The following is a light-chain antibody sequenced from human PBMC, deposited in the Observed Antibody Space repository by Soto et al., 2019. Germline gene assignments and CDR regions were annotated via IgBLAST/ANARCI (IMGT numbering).Light chain of an antibody. CDR3: QQYYTYPLT. V-gene: IGKV1D-16*01. Sequence: DIQLTQSPSSLTASVGDRVTITCRASQGVGTWLAWYQQKPEKSPKSLIYAASNLQDGVPSSFNGSGSGTDFTLTIASLQTADVATYFCQQYYTYPLTVGGGTRVGI. J-gene: IGKJ4*01. CDR2: AAS. CDR1: QGVGTW.